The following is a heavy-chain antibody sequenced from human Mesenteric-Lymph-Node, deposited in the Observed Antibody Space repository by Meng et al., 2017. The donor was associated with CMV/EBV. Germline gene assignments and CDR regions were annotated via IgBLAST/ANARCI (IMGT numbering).Heavy chain of an antibody. J-gene: IGHJ4*02. Sequence: SCEASGYTFTTSPLNWLRQAPGQGLEWLGWINTETGTPTYAQCFTGRFVFSVDTSVSTAYLQISSLKADDAAVYYCVRSVYRLGIIYWGQGTLVTVSS. CDR2: INTETGTP. CDR1: GYTFTTSP. V-gene: IGHV7-4-1*02. CDR3: VRSVYRLGIIY. D-gene: IGHD7-27*01.